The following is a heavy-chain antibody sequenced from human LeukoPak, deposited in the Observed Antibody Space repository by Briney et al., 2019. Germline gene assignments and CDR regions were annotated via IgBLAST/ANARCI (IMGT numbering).Heavy chain of an antibody. D-gene: IGHD6-13*01. V-gene: IGHV4-59*01. CDR3: ARSPYSSSWYLGYYGMDV. CDR1: GGSISSYY. Sequence: PSETLSLTCTVSGGSISSYYWSWLRQPPGKGLEWIGYIYYSGSTNYNPSLKSRVTISVDTSKNQFSLKLSSVTAADTAVYYCARSPYSSSWYLGYYGMDVWGQGTTVTVSS. J-gene: IGHJ6*02. CDR2: IYYSGST.